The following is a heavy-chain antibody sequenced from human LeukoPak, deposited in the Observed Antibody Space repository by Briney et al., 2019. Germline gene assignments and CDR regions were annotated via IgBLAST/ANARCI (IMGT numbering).Heavy chain of an antibody. CDR1: GFTVSSNY. CDR2: VSSGGST. CDR3: ATLRWRSWFDP. V-gene: IGHV3-53*01. J-gene: IGHJ5*02. Sequence: PGGSLRLSCAASGFTVSSNYMSWVRQAPGKGLEWVSGVSSGGSTYYAVSVKGRFTISRDNSKNTRYLQMISLRAEDTAVYYCATLRWRSWFDPWGQGTLVTVSS. D-gene: IGHD2-21*01.